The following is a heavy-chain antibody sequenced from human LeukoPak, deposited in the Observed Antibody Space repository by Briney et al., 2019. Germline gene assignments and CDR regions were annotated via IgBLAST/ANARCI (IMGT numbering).Heavy chain of an antibody. CDR3: ARGGMATPYDYYYYYYMDV. J-gene: IGHJ6*03. CDR1: GYTFTGYY. D-gene: IGHD5-24*01. Sequence: ASVKVSCKASGYTFTGYYMHWVRQAPGQGLEWMGWINPNSGGTNYAQKFQGRVTMTRDTSISTAYMELSRLRSDDTAVYYCARGGMATPYDYYYYYYMDVWGKGTTVTVSS. CDR2: INPNSGGT. V-gene: IGHV1-2*02.